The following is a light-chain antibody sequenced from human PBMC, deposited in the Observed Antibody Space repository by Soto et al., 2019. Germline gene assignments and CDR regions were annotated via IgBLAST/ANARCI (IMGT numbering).Light chain of an antibody. CDR3: QQYNSYSSWT. V-gene: IGKV1-5*01. CDR1: QSISSW. J-gene: IGKJ1*01. CDR2: DAS. Sequence: DIQMTQSPSTLSASVGDRVNITCRASQSISSWVAWYQQKPGKAPKLLIYDASSLESGVPSRFSGSGSGTEFTLTISSLQPDDFATYYCQQYNSYSSWTVGRGSKVDIK.